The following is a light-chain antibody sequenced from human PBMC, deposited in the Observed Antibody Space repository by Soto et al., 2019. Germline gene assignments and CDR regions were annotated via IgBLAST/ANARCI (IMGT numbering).Light chain of an antibody. J-gene: IGKJ4*01. CDR2: DAS. V-gene: IGKV1-9*01. CDR3: QQLYSFPLT. CDR1: QDFSNF. Sequence: DIQLTQSPSFLSASIGDRVTITCRASQDFSNFLAWYQQKPGRAPKLLTYDASTLQSGVPSRFSGSGSGTEFTLTISSLQPEDFATYYCQQLYSFPLTFGGGTKVDIK.